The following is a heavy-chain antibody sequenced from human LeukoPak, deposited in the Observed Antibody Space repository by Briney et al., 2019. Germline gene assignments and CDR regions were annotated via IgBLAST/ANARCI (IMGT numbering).Heavy chain of an antibody. CDR3: ARAQLYYDFWSGFYYFDY. Sequence: GRSLRLSCAASGFTFSSHALHWVRQAPGKGLEWVAVISYDGSNKYYADSVKGRFTISRDNSKNTLYLQMNSLRAEDTAVYYCARAQLYYDFWSGFYYFDYWGQGTLVTVSS. V-gene: IGHV3-30*04. CDR2: ISYDGSNK. J-gene: IGHJ4*02. CDR1: GFTFSSHA. D-gene: IGHD3-3*01.